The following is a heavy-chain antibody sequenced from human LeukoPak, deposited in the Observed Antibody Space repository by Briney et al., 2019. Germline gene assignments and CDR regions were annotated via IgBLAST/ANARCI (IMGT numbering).Heavy chain of an antibody. CDR2: IRYDGSNE. J-gene: IGHJ4*02. Sequence: GGSLRLSCAASGFTFSSYGMHWVRQAPGKGLEWVAFIRYDGSNEYYADPVKGRFTISRDNSKNTLYLQMNSLRAEDTAVYYCAKRRDGYNYYFDYWGQGTLVTVSS. CDR1: GFTFSSYG. CDR3: AKRRDGYNYYFDY. V-gene: IGHV3-30*02. D-gene: IGHD5-24*01.